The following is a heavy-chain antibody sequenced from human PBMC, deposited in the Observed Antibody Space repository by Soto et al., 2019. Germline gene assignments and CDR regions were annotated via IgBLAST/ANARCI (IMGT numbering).Heavy chain of an antibody. D-gene: IGHD7-27*01. J-gene: IGHJ6*02. CDR1: GFTFSSYG. V-gene: IGHV3-30*18. Sequence: QVQLVESEGGVVQPGRSLTLSCAASGFTFSSYGMHWVRQAPGKGLEWVAVISYDGSNKYYADSVKGRFTISRDNSKNTLYLQMNSLRAEDTAVYYCAKDLLGPGRAYGMDVWGQGTTVTVSS. CDR3: AKDLLGPGRAYGMDV. CDR2: ISYDGSNK.